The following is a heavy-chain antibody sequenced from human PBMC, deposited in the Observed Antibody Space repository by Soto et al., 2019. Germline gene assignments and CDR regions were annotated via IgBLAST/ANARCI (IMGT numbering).Heavy chain of an antibody. V-gene: IGHV4-31*03. CDR1: GGSISSGGYY. CDR3: ARECGYCSSTRGWFDP. CDR2: IYYSGST. D-gene: IGHD2-2*03. J-gene: IGHJ5*02. Sequence: SETLSLTCTASGGSISSGGYYWSWIRQHPGKGLEWIGYIYYSGSTYYNPSLKSRVTISVDTSKNQFSLKLSSVTAADTAVYYCARECGYCSSTRGWFDPWGQGTLVTVSS.